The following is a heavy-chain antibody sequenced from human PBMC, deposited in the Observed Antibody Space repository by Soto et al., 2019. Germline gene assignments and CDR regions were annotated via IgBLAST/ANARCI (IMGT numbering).Heavy chain of an antibody. Sequence: PSETLSLTCTVSGGSISSYYWSWIRQPAGKGLEWIGRIYTSGSANYNPSLKSRVTMSVDTSKNQFSLKLSSVTAADTAVYYCARDGGYSSSWSAYYYYYGMDVWGQGTTVTVS. D-gene: IGHD6-13*01. J-gene: IGHJ6*02. CDR2: IYTSGSA. CDR1: GGSISSYY. V-gene: IGHV4-4*07. CDR3: ARDGGYSSSWSAYYYYYGMDV.